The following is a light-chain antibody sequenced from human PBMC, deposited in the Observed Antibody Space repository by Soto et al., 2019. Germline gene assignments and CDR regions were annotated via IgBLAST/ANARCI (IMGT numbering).Light chain of an antibody. CDR2: GAS. CDR1: QSVSSNY. V-gene: IGKV3-20*01. CDR3: QQYSSSPLT. Sequence: EIVLTQSACTLSLSPGEGATLSCRASQSVSSNYLAWYQQKPGQAPRLLIYGASNRATGIPDRFSGSGSGTEFTLTISRLEPEDFAVYYCQQYSSSPLTFGGGTKVDIK. J-gene: IGKJ4*01.